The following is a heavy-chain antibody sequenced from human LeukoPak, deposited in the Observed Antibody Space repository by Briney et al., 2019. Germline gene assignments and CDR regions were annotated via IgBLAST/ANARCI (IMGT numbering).Heavy chain of an antibody. D-gene: IGHD3-22*01. CDR1: GGSISTNDYY. V-gene: IGHV4-61*05. CDR2: IYYSGST. Sequence: SETLSLTCTVSGGSISTNDYYWGWIRQPPGKGLEWIGYIYYSGSTNYNPSLKSRVTISVDTSKNQFSLKLSSVTAADTAVYYCARHLPTYYYDSSGFDYWGQGTLVTVSS. CDR3: ARHLPTYYYDSSGFDY. J-gene: IGHJ4*02.